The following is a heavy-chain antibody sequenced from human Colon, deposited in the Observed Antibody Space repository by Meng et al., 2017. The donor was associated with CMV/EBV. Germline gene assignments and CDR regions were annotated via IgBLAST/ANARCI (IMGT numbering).Heavy chain of an antibody. V-gene: IGHV1-8*02. CDR2: MNPNSGNT. CDR3: ARNQLLWGLGYYYYGMDV. J-gene: IGHJ6*02. CDR1: GGTFSSYT. Sequence: ASVTVSCKASGGTFSSYTISWVRQAPGQGLEWMGWMNPNSGNTGYAQKFQGRVTMTRNTSISTAYMELSSLRSEDTAVYYCARNQLLWGLGYYYYGMDVWGQGTTVTVSS. D-gene: IGHD2-2*01.